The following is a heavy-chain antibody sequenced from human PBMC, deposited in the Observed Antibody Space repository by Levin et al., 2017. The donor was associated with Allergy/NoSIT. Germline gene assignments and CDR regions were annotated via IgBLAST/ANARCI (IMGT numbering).Heavy chain of an antibody. CDR3: AKTGGYISAGFDA. CDR1: GFTISDYA. D-gene: IGHD5-18*01. V-gene: IGHV3-23*01. Sequence: GESLKISCAASGFTISDYAMAWVRQAPGKGLDWVSGVSGDGLLTYYVDSVKGRFTISRDKSKNTLYLQMSSLRTEDTAFYSCAKTGGYISAGFDACGQGTLVTVAS. CDR2: VSGDGLLT. J-gene: IGHJ4*02.